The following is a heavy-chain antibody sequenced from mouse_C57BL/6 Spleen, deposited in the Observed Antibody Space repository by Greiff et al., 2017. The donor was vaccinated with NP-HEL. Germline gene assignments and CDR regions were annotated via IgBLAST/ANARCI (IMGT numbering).Heavy chain of an antibody. J-gene: IGHJ2*01. D-gene: IGHD4-1*02. CDR3: ARRPNWDYFDY. Sequence: QVQLKQSGPELVKPGASVKISCKASGYAFSSSWMNWVKQRPGKGLEWIGRIYPGDGDTNYNGKFKGKATLTADKSSSTAYMQLSSLTSGDSAVYFCARRPNWDYFDYWGQGTTLTGSS. V-gene: IGHV1-82*01. CDR1: GYAFSSSW. CDR2: IYPGDGDT.